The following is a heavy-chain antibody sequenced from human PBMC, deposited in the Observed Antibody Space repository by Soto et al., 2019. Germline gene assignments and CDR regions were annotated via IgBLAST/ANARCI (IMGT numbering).Heavy chain of an antibody. CDR2: IYYSGST. CDR1: GGSIISGDYY. D-gene: IGHD2-21*01. V-gene: IGHV4-30-4*01. CDR3: ARVVVQRPSYNWFDP. Sequence: PSETLSLTCTVSGGSIISGDYYWSWIRQPPGKGLEWIGHIYYSGSTYYNPFLKSRVIISVDKSKNQFSLKLNSVTAADTAVYYCARVVVQRPSYNWFDPWGQGTLVTVSS. J-gene: IGHJ5*02.